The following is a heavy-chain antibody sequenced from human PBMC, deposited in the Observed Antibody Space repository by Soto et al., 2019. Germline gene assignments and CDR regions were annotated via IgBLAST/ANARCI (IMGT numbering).Heavy chain of an antibody. CDR3: ARDGGGYCSGGSCPTYY. CDR2: IWYDGSNK. D-gene: IGHD2-15*01. J-gene: IGHJ4*02. CDR1: GFTFSSYG. V-gene: IGHV3-33*01. Sequence: GGSLRLSCAASGFTFSSYGMHWVRQDPGKGLEWVAVIWYDGSNKYYADSVKGRFTISRDNSKNTLYLQMNSLRAEDTAVYYCARDGGGYCSGGSCPTYYWGQGTLVTVSS.